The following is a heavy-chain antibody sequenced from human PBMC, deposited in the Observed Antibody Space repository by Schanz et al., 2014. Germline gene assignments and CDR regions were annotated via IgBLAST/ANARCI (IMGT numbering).Heavy chain of an antibody. Sequence: EVQLVESGGGLVQPGRSLRLSCAASGFTFDNYAMHWVRQDPGKGLEWVSSISWNSGSVAYADSVKGRFTISRDDAKNSLDLQMNSLRADDTALYYCAKGRTSMVDDMDVWGQGTTVTVSS. CDR1: GFTFDNYA. CDR3: AKGRTSMVDDMDV. V-gene: IGHV3-9*01. J-gene: IGHJ6*02. D-gene: IGHD3-10*01. CDR2: ISWNSGSV.